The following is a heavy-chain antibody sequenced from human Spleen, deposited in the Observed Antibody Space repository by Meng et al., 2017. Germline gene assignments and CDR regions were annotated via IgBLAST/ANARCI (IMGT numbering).Heavy chain of an antibody. CDR1: GDSVSTTSAT. CDR2: TYYRSKWYS. J-gene: IGHJ4*02. D-gene: IGHD4-17*01. Sequence: QVQLQLSGPGVVKPSQTLSLTCAISGDSVSTTSATWNWIRQSPSRGLEWLGRTYYRSKWYSGYSLSVKSRMTVNPDASKNQFSLQLNSVTPEDTAVYYCARDDYGAFDYWGQGTLVTVSS. CDR3: ARDDYGAFDY. V-gene: IGHV6-1*01.